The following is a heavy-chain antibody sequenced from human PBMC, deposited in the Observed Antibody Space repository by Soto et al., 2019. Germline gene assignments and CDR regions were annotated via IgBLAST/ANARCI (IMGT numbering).Heavy chain of an antibody. J-gene: IGHJ6*02. Sequence: VGSLRLSCTASGFTFSDYYMSWIRQAPGKGLEWISYISSGGSSKYYTESVKGRFTISRDIAKNSLYLQMNNLRVEDTAVYFRARRGPLTNIEVVPDYFGLDVWGQGTTVTVSS. D-gene: IGHD2-15*01. V-gene: IGHV3-11*01. CDR1: GFTFSDYY. CDR3: ARRGPLTNIEVVPDYFGLDV. CDR2: ISSGGSSK.